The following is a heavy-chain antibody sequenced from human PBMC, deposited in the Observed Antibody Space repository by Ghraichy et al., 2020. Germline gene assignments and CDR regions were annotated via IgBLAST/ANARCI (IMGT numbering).Heavy chain of an antibody. Sequence: GGSLRLSCAASGFTFSSYWMSWVRQAPGKGLEWVANINQDESEKYYVDSVKGRFTISRDYAENSVYLQMNSLRAEDTAVYYCAREHGCYADYLDYWGQGTLVTVSS. V-gene: IGHV3-7*03. D-gene: IGHD2-15*01. CDR1: GFTFSSYW. CDR3: AREHGCYADYLDY. CDR2: INQDESEK. J-gene: IGHJ4*02.